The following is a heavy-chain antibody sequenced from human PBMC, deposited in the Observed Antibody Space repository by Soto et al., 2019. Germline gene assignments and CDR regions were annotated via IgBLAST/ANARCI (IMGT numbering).Heavy chain of an antibody. V-gene: IGHV1-24*01. CDR3: ATALGEXLMVXAREDYAFDI. CDR1: GYTLTELS. D-gene: IGHD2-8*01. Sequence: QVQLVQSGAEVKKPGASVKVSCKVSGYTLTELSMHWVRQXPGXGXXWMGGFDPEDGETIYAQKFQGRVTMTEDTSTDTAYMELSSLRSEDTAVYYCATALGEXLMVXAREDYAFDIWGQGTMVTVSS. CDR2: FDPEDGET. J-gene: IGHJ3*02.